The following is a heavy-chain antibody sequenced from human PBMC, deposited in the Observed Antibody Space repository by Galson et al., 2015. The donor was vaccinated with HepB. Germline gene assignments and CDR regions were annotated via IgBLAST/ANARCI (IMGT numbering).Heavy chain of an antibody. D-gene: IGHD2/OR15-2a*01. J-gene: IGHJ6*02. Sequence: SLRLSCAASGITFSDSTMNWVRQAPGKGLEWVSSISVSGTYIYYADSVKGRFTISRDNAQNSLSPQMNSLRVEDTAVYYCARDSRALYHYYGLDVWGQGTTVTVSS. CDR2: ISVSGTYI. CDR1: GITFSDST. V-gene: IGHV3-21*01. CDR3: ARDSRALYHYYGLDV.